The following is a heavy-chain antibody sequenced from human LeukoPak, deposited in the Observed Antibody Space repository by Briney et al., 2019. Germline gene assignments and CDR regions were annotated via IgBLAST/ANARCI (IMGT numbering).Heavy chain of an antibody. CDR2: INPNSGGT. Sequence: ASVKVSCKASGYTFTGYYMHWVRQAPGQGLEWMGWINPNSGGTNYAQKFQGRVTMTRDTSISTAYMELSRLRSDDTAVYYCARDYYDSSGYYSLETWYYFDYWGQGTLVTVPS. V-gene: IGHV1-2*02. CDR1: GYTFTGYY. D-gene: IGHD3-22*01. J-gene: IGHJ4*02. CDR3: ARDYYDSSGYYSLETWYYFDY.